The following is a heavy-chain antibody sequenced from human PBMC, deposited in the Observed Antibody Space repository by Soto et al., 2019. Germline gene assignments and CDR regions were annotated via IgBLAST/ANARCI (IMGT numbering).Heavy chain of an antibody. D-gene: IGHD1-26*01. Sequence: QVQLVQSGAEVKKPGASVKVSCKASGYTFTSYDINWVRQATGQGLEWMGWMNPNSGNKDYAQKLQGRVTMTRNTYISTAYMELSSLKSEDTAVYYCAMTPSKIVGATSDYWGQGTLVTVSS. J-gene: IGHJ4*02. CDR2: MNPNSGNK. CDR1: GYTFTSYD. CDR3: AMTPSKIVGATSDY. V-gene: IGHV1-8*01.